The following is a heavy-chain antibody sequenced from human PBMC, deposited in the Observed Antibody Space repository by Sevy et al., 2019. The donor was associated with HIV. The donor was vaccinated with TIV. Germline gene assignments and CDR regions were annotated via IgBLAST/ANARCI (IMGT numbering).Heavy chain of an antibody. Sequence: SETLSLTCTVSGGSIGSSTYYWGWIRQPPGKGLEWIGNIYDSGSTYYNPSLRSRVTISVDTSNNQFSLRLSSVTAAVTAVYFCARQVAARNMITFGGVIVPWSRGTYLSDSWGQGTPVTVSS. J-gene: IGHJ4*02. D-gene: IGHD3-16*02. CDR1: GGSIGSSTYY. V-gene: IGHV4-39*01. CDR3: ARQVAARNMITFGGVIVPWSRGTYLSDS. CDR2: IYDSGST.